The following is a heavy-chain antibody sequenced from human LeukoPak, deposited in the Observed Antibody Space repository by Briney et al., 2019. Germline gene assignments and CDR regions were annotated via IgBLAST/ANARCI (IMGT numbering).Heavy chain of an antibody. CDR2: IYHSGST. D-gene: IGHD3-22*01. Sequence: SETLSLTCAVSGGSISSSNWWSWVRQPPGKGLEWIGEIYHSGSTNYNPSLKSRVTISVDKSKSQFSLKLSSVTAADTAVYYCARANLLNYYDSSGWAYFDYWGQGTLVTVSS. CDR3: ARANLLNYYDSSGWAYFDY. CDR1: GGSISSSNW. J-gene: IGHJ4*02. V-gene: IGHV4-4*02.